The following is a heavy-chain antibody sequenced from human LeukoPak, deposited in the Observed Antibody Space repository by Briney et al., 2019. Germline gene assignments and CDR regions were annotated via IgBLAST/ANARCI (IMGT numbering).Heavy chain of an antibody. Sequence: GGSLRLSCAASGFTFSSYAMSWVRQAPGKGLEWVSPISGSGGNTYYADSVKGRFTISRDNSKNTLYLQMNSLRAEDTAVYYCAKYSGYDFWSGYSAYFDYWGQGTLVTVSS. CDR3: AKYSGYDFWSGYSAYFDY. D-gene: IGHD3-3*01. V-gene: IGHV3-23*01. CDR1: GFTFSSYA. J-gene: IGHJ4*02. CDR2: ISGSGGNT.